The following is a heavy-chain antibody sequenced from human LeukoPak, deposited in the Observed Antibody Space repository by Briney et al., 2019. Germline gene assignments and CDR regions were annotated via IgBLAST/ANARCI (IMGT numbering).Heavy chain of an antibody. J-gene: IGHJ4*02. CDR1: GFTFSSYA. V-gene: IGHV3-30-3*01. Sequence: PGGSLRLSCAASGFTFSSYAMHWVRQAPGKGLEWVAVISYDESNKYYADSVKGRFTISRDNSKNTLYLQMNSLRAEDTAVYYCAREDFRYYFDYWGQGTLVTVSS. D-gene: IGHD3-3*01. CDR3: AREDFRYYFDY. CDR2: ISYDESNK.